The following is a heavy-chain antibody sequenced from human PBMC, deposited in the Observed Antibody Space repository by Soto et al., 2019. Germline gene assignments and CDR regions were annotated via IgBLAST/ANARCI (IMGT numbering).Heavy chain of an antibody. J-gene: IGHJ6*03. Sequence: SGPTLVKPTQTLTLTCTFSGFSLTTTGVGVGWIRQPPGKALEWLALIYWDDDKRYSPSLKTRLTITKDTSKNQVVLTMTNMDPVETATYYCAHSQRGGDVWGNWYYYYMDVWGTGTTVTVSS. V-gene: IGHV2-5*02. D-gene: IGHD3-16*01. CDR1: GFSLTTTGVG. CDR2: IYWDDDK. CDR3: AHSQRGGDVWGNWYYYYMDV.